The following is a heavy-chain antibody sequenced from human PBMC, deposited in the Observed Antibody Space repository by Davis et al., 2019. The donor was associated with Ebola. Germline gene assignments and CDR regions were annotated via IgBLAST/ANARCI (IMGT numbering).Heavy chain of an antibody. CDR3: ASADKYYYDSSGYRTRGAFDI. J-gene: IGHJ3*02. CDR1: GGSFSGYY. Sequence: MPSETLSLTCAVYGGSFSGYYWSWIRQPPGKGLEWIGEINHSGSTNYNPSLKSRVTISVDTSKNQFSLKLSSVTAADTAVYYCASADKYYYDSSGYRTRGAFDIWGQGTMVTVSS. D-gene: IGHD3-22*01. V-gene: IGHV4-34*01. CDR2: INHSGST.